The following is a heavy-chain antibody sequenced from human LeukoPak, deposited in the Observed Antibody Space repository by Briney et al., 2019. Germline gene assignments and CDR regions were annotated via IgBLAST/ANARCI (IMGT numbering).Heavy chain of an antibody. V-gene: IGHV3-73*01. D-gene: IGHD6-13*01. CDR2: IRGKANSYAT. CDR3: TRLSEYASSVYFDY. J-gene: IGHJ4*02. Sequence: QSGGSLRLXCAASGFTYSDSAVHWVRRASGKGLEWVGRIRGKANSYATAYVESVKGRFTISRDDSENTAYLQMNSLKAEDTAVYFCTRLSEYASSVYFDYWGQGTLVTVSS. CDR1: GFTYSDSA.